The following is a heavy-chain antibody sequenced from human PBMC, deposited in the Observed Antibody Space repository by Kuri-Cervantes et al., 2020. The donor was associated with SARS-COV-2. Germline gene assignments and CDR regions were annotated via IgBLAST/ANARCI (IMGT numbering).Heavy chain of an antibody. V-gene: IGHV3-43D*03. CDR3: AKDSGSYFRGSAEYFQH. Sequence: GESLKISCAASGFTLDDYGMYWVRQAPGKGLEWVSLISWDGGSTYYADSVKGRFTISRDNSKNSLYLQMNSLRAEDTALYYCAKDSGSYFRGSAEYFQHWGQGTLVTVSS. J-gene: IGHJ1*01. CDR2: ISWDGGST. CDR1: GFTLDDYG. D-gene: IGHD1-26*01.